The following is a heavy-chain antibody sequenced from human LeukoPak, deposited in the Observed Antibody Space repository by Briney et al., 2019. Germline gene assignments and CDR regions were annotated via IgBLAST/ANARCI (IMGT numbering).Heavy chain of an antibody. D-gene: IGHD1-26*01. CDR3: ARPQTEWEPTY. V-gene: IGHV5-51*01. CDR2: IYPGDSDT. J-gene: IGHJ4*02. CDR1: GYSFANNW. Sequence: GESLKISCKASGYSFANNWIGWVRQMPGKGLEWKGIIYPGDSDTRYSPSFQGQVTISADKSISTAYLQWSSLRASDTAMYYCARPQTEWEPTYWAQGTRVTVSS.